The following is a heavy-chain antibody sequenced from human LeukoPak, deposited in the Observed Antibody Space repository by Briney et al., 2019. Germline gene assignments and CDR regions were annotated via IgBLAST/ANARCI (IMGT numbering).Heavy chain of an antibody. CDR2: IYHSGST. Sequence: SETLSLTCTVSGGSISSGYYWGWIRQPPGKGLEWIGSIYHSGSTYYNPSLKSRVTISVDTSKNQFSLKLSSVTAADTAVYYCARGYSSGWYGFDYYYYMDVWGKGTTVTVSS. J-gene: IGHJ6*03. CDR1: GGSISSGYY. V-gene: IGHV4-38-2*02. D-gene: IGHD6-19*01. CDR3: ARGYSSGWYGFDYYYYMDV.